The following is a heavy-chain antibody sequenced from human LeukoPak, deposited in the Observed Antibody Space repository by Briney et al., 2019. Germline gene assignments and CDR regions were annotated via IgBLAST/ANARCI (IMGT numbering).Heavy chain of an antibody. D-gene: IGHD3-16*01. CDR2: ISSSGSTI. Sequence: GGSLRLSCAASGFTFSSYEMNWVRQAPGKGLEWVSYISSSGSTIFYADSVKGRFTISRDDAKNSLYIQMNSLRAEDTAVYYCAGGWFGGEHFWGQGTLVTVSS. V-gene: IGHV3-48*03. CDR1: GFTFSSYE. CDR3: AGGWFGGEHF. J-gene: IGHJ4*02.